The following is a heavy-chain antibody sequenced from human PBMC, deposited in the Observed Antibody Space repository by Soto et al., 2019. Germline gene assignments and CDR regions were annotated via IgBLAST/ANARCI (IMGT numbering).Heavy chain of an antibody. D-gene: IGHD6-13*01. CDR3: ARVSHPPSYSSSWYWFDP. CDR2: INAGNGNT. J-gene: IGHJ5*02. Sequence: ASVKVSCKAPGYTFTSYAMHWVRQAPGQRLEWMGWINAGNGNTKYSQKFQGRVTITRDTSASTAYMELSSLRSEDTAVYYCARVSHPPSYSSSWYWFDPWGQGTLVTVSS. V-gene: IGHV1-3*01. CDR1: GYTFTSYA.